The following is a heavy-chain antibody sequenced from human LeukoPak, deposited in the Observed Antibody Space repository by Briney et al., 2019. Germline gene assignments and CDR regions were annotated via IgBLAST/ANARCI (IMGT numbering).Heavy chain of an antibody. D-gene: IGHD3-10*01. Sequence: SETLSLTCTVSGGSISSYYWSWIRQPPGKGLEWIGYIYYSGSTNYNPSLKSRVTISVDTSKNQFSLKLSSVTAADTAVYYCARTLPLLWFGEYQYYFDYWGQGTLVTVSS. J-gene: IGHJ4*02. CDR3: ARTLPLLWFGEYQYYFDY. CDR2: IYYSGST. V-gene: IGHV4-59*01. CDR1: GGSISSYY.